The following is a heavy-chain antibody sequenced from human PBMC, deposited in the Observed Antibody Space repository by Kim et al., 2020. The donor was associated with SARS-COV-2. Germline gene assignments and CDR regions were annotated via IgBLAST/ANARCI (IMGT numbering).Heavy chain of an antibody. CDR1: GFTFSSYE. V-gene: IGHV3-48*03. CDR2: ISSSGSTI. D-gene: IGHD5-12*01. Sequence: GGSLRLSCAASGFTFSSYEMNWVRQAPGKGLEWVSYISSSGSTIYYADSVKGRFTISRDNAKNSLYLQMNSLRAEDTAVYYCAREFRYSGYDYAFDIWGQGTMVTVSS. J-gene: IGHJ3*02. CDR3: AREFRYSGYDYAFDI.